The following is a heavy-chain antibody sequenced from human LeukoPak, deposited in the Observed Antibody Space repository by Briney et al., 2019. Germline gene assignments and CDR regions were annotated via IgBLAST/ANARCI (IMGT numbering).Heavy chain of an antibody. D-gene: IGHD3-22*01. CDR2: MNPKSGNT. CDR3: ARDSKVYYDSSGYYRDAFDI. J-gene: IGHJ3*02. CDR1: GYTFTSNN. Sequence: PRASVKVSCKASGYTFTSNNINWVRQAPGQGLEWMGWMNPKSGNTDYAQKFQGRLTMTRDTSTNTAYMELSGLRSEDTAVYYCARDSKVYYDSSGYYRDAFDIWGQGTMVTVSS. V-gene: IGHV1-8*02.